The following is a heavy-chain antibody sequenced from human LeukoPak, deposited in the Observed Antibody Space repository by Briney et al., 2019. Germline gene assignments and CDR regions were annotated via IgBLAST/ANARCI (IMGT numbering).Heavy chain of an antibody. CDR1: GFTFSSYA. J-gene: IGHJ4*02. D-gene: IGHD3-22*01. Sequence: PGGSLRLSCAASGFTFSSYAMSWVRQPPGKGLEWIGEINHSGSTNYNPSLKSRVTISVDTSKNQFSLKLSSVTAADTAVYYCARVGDYYDSSGYHDYWGQGTLVTVSS. CDR2: INHSGST. V-gene: IGHV4-34*01. CDR3: ARVGDYYDSSGYHDY.